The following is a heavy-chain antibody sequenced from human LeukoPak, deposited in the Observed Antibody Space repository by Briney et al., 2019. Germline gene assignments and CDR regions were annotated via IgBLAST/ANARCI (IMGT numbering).Heavy chain of an antibody. J-gene: IGHJ5*02. V-gene: IGHV1-18*01. Sequence: GASVKVSCKASGYTFTSYGMSWVRQAPGQGLDWMGWISAYNGNTNYAQKLQGRVTMTTDTSTSTAYMELRSLRSDDTAVYYCALLWATGSYWFDPWGQGTLVTVSS. CDR3: ALLWATGSYWFDP. D-gene: IGHD1-26*01. CDR1: GYTFTSYG. CDR2: ISAYNGNT.